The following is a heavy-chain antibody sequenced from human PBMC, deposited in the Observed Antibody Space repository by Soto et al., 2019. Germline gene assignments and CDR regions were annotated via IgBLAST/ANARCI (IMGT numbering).Heavy chain of an antibody. Sequence: GASVKVSCKASGFTFTSPAVQWVRQARGQRLEWIGWIVVGSGNTNYAQKFQERVTITRDMSTSTAYMELSSLRSEDTAVYYCAASITMVRGVIIHPTRWFDPWGQGTLVTVSS. CDR2: IVVGSGNT. D-gene: IGHD3-10*01. J-gene: IGHJ5*02. CDR1: GFTFTSPA. CDR3: AASITMVRGVIIHPTRWFDP. V-gene: IGHV1-58*01.